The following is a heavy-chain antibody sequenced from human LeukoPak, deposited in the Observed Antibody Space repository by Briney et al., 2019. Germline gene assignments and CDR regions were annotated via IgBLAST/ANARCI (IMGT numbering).Heavy chain of an antibody. V-gene: IGHV4-31*03. D-gene: IGHD3-22*01. CDR3: ARAPDPNFYDRSGFDY. J-gene: IGHJ4*02. CDR1: GGSISRGAYY. CDR2: IHYSGST. Sequence: SQTLSLTCTVSGGSISRGAYYWSWIRQHPGKRLEWIGYIHYSGSTYYNPSLKSRVTISVDTSKNQFSLNLSSVTAADTAVYYCARAPDPNFYDRSGFDYWGQGTLITVSS.